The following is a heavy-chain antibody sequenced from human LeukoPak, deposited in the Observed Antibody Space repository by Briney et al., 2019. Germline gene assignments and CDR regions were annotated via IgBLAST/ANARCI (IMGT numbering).Heavy chain of an antibody. V-gene: IGHV3-33*01. CDR1: GFTFSSYA. J-gene: IGHJ4*02. CDR2: VWYDGSKT. D-gene: IGHD5-18*01. Sequence: PGGSLRLSCAASGFTFSSYAMHWVRQAPGKGLEWVAVVWYDGSKTYSADSVKGRITISRDDSKNTLYLQMNSLRAEDTAVYYCARGRGYSYGYGYWGQGTLVTVSS. CDR3: ARGRGYSYGYGY.